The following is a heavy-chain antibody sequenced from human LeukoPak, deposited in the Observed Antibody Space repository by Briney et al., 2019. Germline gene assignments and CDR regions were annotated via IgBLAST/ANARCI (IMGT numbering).Heavy chain of an antibody. J-gene: IGHJ5*02. CDR1: GFTFSSYS. V-gene: IGHV3-21*01. CDR2: ISSSSSYI. D-gene: IGHD4-17*01. CDR3: ARATVTTNPRTNWFDP. Sequence: PGGSLRLSCAASGFTFSSYSMNWVRQAPGKGLEWVSSISSSSSYIYYADSVKGRFTISRDNAKNSLYLQMNSLRAEDTAVYYCARATVTTNPRTNWFDPWGQGTLVTVSS.